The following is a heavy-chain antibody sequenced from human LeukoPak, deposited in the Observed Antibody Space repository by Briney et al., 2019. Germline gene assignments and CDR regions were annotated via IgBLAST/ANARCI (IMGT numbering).Heavy chain of an antibody. D-gene: IGHD4-17*01. CDR1: GYTLTELS. J-gene: IGHJ5*02. Sequence: GASVKVSCKVSGYTLTELSMHWVRQAPGQGLEWMGWMNPNSGNTGYAQKFQGRVTMTRNTSISTAYMELSSLRSEDTAVYYCARTHGVSEFDPWGQGTLVTVSS. V-gene: IGHV1-8*01. CDR2: MNPNSGNT. CDR3: ARTHGVSEFDP.